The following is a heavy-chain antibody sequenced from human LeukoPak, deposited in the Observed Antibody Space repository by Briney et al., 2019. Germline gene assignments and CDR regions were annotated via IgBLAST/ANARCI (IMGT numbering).Heavy chain of an antibody. CDR1: GFTFSSYW. V-gene: IGHV3-74*03. Sequence: PGGSLRLSCAASGFTFSSYWMYWVRQAPGKGLMWVSCGDSDGSGTTYVDSVKGRFTVSRDNAKNTLYLQMSSLRAEDTAVYYCATSSVWGGAFNIWGQGTMVTVSS. CDR3: ATSSVWGGAFNI. D-gene: IGHD3-16*01. J-gene: IGHJ3*02. CDR2: GDSDGSGT.